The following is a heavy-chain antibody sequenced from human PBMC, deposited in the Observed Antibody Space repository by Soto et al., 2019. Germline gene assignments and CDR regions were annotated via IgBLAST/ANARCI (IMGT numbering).Heavy chain of an antibody. V-gene: IGHV1-69*12. Sequence: QVQLVQSGAEVKKPGSSVKISCGAPGDTFNNFALSWVRQAPGLGLEWMGGIIPIFATPTYAQKFQDRVTFTADESTTTAYMELSSLRSDDTAVYYCARQLGADFRNWFFDLWGRGTLVTVSS. D-gene: IGHD6-6*01. J-gene: IGHJ2*01. CDR3: ARQLGADFRNWFFDL. CDR2: IIPIFATP. CDR1: GDTFNNFA.